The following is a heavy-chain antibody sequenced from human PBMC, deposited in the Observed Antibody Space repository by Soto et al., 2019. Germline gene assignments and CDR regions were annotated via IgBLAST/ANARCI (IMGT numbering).Heavy chain of an antibody. D-gene: IGHD5-18*01. V-gene: IGHV3-23*01. CDR3: AKSRRETAPGLVDH. CDR1: GFTFNHYA. J-gene: IGHJ4*02. Sequence: GGSLILSCEASGFTFNHYAISSVRRAPGRGLEWVSGISGSGKSPYYADSVTGRFIISRDNSKNSLSLEMNSLRVDDTAIYHCAKSRRETAPGLVDHWGQGSPVTVSS. CDR2: ISGSGKSP.